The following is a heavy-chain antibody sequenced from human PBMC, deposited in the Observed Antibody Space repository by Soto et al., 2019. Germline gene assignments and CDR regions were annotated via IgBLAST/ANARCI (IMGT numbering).Heavy chain of an antibody. CDR1: GGSFSGYY. CDR2: INHSGST. D-gene: IGHD4-17*01. Sequence: TSETLSLTCAVYGGSFSGYYWSWIRQPPGKGLEWIGEINHSGSTNYNQSLKSRVTISVDTPKNQFSLKLSSVTAADTAVYYCARGRRMELTPVHFDYWGQGTLVTVSS. CDR3: ARGRRMELTPVHFDY. J-gene: IGHJ4*02. V-gene: IGHV4-34*01.